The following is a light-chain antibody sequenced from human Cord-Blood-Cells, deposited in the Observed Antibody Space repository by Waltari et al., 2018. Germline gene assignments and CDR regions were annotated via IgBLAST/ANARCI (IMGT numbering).Light chain of an antibody. J-gene: IGLJ3*02. CDR2: VNN. CDR1: SSNIGSNY. V-gene: IGLV1-47*01. Sequence: QSVLTQPPSASGTPGQRVTISCSGSSSNIGSNYVYWYQQLPGTAPKRLMCVNNQRPSGVPYRFSGFKSGTSASLAISGLRSEDEADYYCAAWDDSLSGWVFGGGTKLTVL. CDR3: AAWDDSLSGWV.